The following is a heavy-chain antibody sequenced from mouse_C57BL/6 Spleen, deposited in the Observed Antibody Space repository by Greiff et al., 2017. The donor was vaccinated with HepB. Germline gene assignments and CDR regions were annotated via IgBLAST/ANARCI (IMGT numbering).Heavy chain of an antibody. Sequence: DVQLVESGGGLVKPGGSLKLSCAASGFTFSDYGMHWVRQAPEKGLEWVAYISSGSSTIYYADTVKGRFTISRDNAKNTLFLQMASRRSEYTARYYCARGRWYFDVWGTGTTVTVSS. V-gene: IGHV5-17*01. CDR3: ARGRWYFDV. CDR2: ISSGSSTI. J-gene: IGHJ1*03. CDR1: GFTFSDYG.